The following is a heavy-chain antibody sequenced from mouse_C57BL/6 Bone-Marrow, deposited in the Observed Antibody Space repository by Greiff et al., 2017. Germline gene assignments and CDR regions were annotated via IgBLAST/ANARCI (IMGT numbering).Heavy chain of an antibody. CDR1: GYTFTSYG. V-gene: IGHV1-81*01. J-gene: IGHJ3*01. D-gene: IGHD2-2*01. CDR3: ARGLPTWFAY. CDR2: IYPRSGNT. Sequence: VKLVESGAELARPGASVKLSCKASGYTFTSYGISWVKQRTGQGLEWIGEIYPRSGNTYYNEKFKGKATLTADKSSSTAYMELRSLTSEDSAVYFCARGLPTWFAYWGQEALVTVSA.